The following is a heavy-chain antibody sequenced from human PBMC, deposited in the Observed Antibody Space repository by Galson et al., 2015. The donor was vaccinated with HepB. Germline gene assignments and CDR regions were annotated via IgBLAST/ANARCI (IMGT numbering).Heavy chain of an antibody. Sequence: CKASGYRFSTYAMHWVRQAPGQRLEWMGWISAGHGNTKYTQEFQGRVTITRDTSASTVYMELSSLTSEDTAVYYCASSFCGGDCYSVGFDSWGQGTLVTVSS. J-gene: IGHJ4*02. CDR1: GYRFSTYA. D-gene: IGHD2-21*02. V-gene: IGHV1-3*01. CDR3: ASSFCGGDCYSVGFDS. CDR2: ISAGHGNT.